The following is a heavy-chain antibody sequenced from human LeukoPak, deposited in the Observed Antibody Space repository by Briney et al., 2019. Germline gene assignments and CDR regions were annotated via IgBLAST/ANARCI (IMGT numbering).Heavy chain of an antibody. CDR2: IYYSGST. CDR3: ARDIAPPAAFDI. V-gene: IGHV4-59*12. J-gene: IGHJ3*02. D-gene: IGHD6-13*01. Sequence: TSETLSLTCTVSGGSISSYYWSWIRQPPGKGLEWIGYIYYSGSTNYNPSLKSRVTISVDTSKNQFSLKLSSVTAADTAVYSCARDIAPPAAFDIWGQGTMVTVSS. CDR1: GGSISSYY.